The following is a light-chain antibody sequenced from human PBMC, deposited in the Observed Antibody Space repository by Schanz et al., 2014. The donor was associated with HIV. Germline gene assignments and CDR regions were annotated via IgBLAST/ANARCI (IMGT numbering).Light chain of an antibody. J-gene: IGLJ2*01. CDR3: AAWDDSLSVVV. V-gene: IGLV1-44*01. CDR2: NTY. Sequence: QSVLTQPPSASGTPGRRVTISCSGSSSNIGSNTVNWYQHLPGTAPKLLIYNTYHRPSGVPDRFSGSDSGASASLAISGLRSEDEADYYCAAWDDSLSVVVFGGGTKLTVL. CDR1: SSNIGSNT.